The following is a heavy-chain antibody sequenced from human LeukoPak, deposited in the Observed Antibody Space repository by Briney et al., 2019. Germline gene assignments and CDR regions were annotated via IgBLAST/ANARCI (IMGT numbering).Heavy chain of an antibody. CDR1: GGSISSYY. D-gene: IGHD5-12*01. CDR2: IYYSGST. J-gene: IGHJ4*02. V-gene: IGHV4-59*13. CDR3: ARQWLRTTRQDY. Sequence: SETLSLTCTVSGGSISSYYWSWIRQPPGKGLEWIGYIYYSGSTNYNPSLKSRVTISVDTSKNQFSLKLSSVTAADTAVYYCARQWLRTTRQDYWGQGTLVTVSS.